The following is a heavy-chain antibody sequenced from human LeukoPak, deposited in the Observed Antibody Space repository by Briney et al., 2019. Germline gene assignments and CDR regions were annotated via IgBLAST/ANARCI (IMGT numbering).Heavy chain of an antibody. CDR1: GFTVSSNY. Sequence: GGSLRLSCAASGFTVSSNYMSWVRQAPGKGLEWVSVIYSGGSTYYADSVKGRFTISRDNSKNTLYLQMNSLRAEDTAVYYCARANFYYGMDVWGQGTTVNVSS. CDR3: ARANFYYGMDV. CDR2: IYSGGST. J-gene: IGHJ6*02. V-gene: IGHV3-66*01.